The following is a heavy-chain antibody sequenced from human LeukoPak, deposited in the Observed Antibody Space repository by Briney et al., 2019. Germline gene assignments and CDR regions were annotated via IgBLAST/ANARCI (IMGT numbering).Heavy chain of an antibody. V-gene: IGHV4-59*08. D-gene: IGHD5-24*01. Sequence: SETLSLTCTVSGDSISGNYWSWIRQPPGKGLEWIAYIHYSGSTNYNPPLKSRLTISVDTSKNQLSLKLNSMTDADTAVYYCARHGQNDGYPLDYWGQGTLVSVSS. J-gene: IGHJ4*02. CDR2: IHYSGST. CDR3: ARHGQNDGYPLDY. CDR1: GDSISGNY.